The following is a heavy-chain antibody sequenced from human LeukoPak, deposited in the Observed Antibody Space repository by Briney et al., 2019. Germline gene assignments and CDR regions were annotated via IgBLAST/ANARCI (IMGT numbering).Heavy chain of an antibody. D-gene: IGHD3-22*01. V-gene: IGHV1-2*02. CDR3: ARTYYYDSSGYYYFDY. CDR1: GYTFTGYY. CDR2: INPNSGGT. Sequence: ASVKVSCKASGYTFTGYYMHWVRQAPGQGLEWMGWINPNSGGTNYAQKFQGRVTMTRDTSISTAYMELGRLRSDDTAVYYCARTYYYDSSGYYYFDYWGQGTLVTVSS. J-gene: IGHJ4*02.